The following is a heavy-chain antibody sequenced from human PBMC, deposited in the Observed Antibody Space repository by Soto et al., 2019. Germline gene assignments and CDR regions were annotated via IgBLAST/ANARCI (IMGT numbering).Heavy chain of an antibody. V-gene: IGHV4-31*03. Sequence: QVHLQESGPGLMKPSQTLSLTCSVNGDSINSDSVYWSWIRQSPGKGFEYIGYITYNGRTFYNPSLKSRVTMSVDTPKNQFSLEVRSVTAADTAVYYCARERQVGPSSGRFDPWGQGTLVTVST. J-gene: IGHJ5*02. CDR2: ITYNGRT. CDR3: ARERQVGPSSGRFDP. CDR1: GDSINSDSVY.